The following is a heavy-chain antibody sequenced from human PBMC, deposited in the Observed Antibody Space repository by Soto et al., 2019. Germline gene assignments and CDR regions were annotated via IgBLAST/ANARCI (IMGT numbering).Heavy chain of an antibody. D-gene: IGHD6-13*01. Sequence: GASVKVSCKASGGTFSSYTISWVRPAPGQGLEWMGRIIPILGIANYAQKFQGRVTITADESTSTAYMELSSLRSEDTAVYYCARDAGEAYSRIAAAGTNYYYGMDVWGQGTTVTVSS. CDR3: ARDAGEAYSRIAAAGTNYYYGMDV. V-gene: IGHV1-69*04. CDR2: IIPILGIA. CDR1: GGTFSSYT. J-gene: IGHJ6*02.